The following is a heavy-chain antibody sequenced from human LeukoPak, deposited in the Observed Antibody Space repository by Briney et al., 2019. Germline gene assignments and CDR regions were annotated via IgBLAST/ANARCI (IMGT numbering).Heavy chain of an antibody. CDR1: GFIFSKHW. CDR3: ARESSGSYWG. Sequence: GGSLTLSCVASGFIFSKHWMHWVRQTPGKGLVWVSRLNLDGSTTSYADSVKGRFTISRDNAKNTLYLQMNSLRVDDTGVYYCARESSGSYWGWGQGTLVTVSS. J-gene: IGHJ4*02. D-gene: IGHD3-10*01. CDR2: LNLDGSTT. V-gene: IGHV3-74*01.